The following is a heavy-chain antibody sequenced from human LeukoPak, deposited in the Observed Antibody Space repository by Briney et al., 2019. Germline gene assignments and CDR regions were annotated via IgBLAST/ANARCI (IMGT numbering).Heavy chain of an antibody. Sequence: GASVKVSCKASGYTFTSYGISWVRQAPGQGLEWMGWISAYNGNTNYAQKLQGRVTMTRDTSTSTVYMELSSLRSEDTAVYYCARVKMGSGYLEGDEFDYWGQGTLVTVSS. D-gene: IGHD3-22*01. CDR1: GYTFTSYG. CDR3: ARVKMGSGYLEGDEFDY. V-gene: IGHV1-18*01. CDR2: ISAYNGNT. J-gene: IGHJ4*02.